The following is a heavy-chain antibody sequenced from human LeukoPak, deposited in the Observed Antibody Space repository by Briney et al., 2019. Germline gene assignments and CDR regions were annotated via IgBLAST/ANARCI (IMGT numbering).Heavy chain of an antibody. D-gene: IGHD3-22*01. CDR1: GFTFSDYY. CDR3: ARAHCYDSSGYPTVFDP. V-gene: IGHV3-11*01. CDR2: ISSSGSTI. J-gene: IGHJ5*02. Sequence: PGGSLRLSCAASGFTFSDYYMSWIRQAPGKGLEWVSYISSSGSTIYYADSVKGRFTISRDNAKNSLYLQMNSLRAEDTAVYYCARAHCYDSSGYPTVFDPWGQGTLVTVSS.